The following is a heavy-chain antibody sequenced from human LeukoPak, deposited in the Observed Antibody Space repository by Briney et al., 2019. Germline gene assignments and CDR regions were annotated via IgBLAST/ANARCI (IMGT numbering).Heavy chain of an antibody. CDR2: IIPILGIA. CDR3: AGHPGYSSGVTDY. D-gene: IGHD6-19*01. V-gene: IGHV1-69*02. CDR1: GGTFSSYT. J-gene: IGHJ4*02. Sequence: SVRVSCKASGGTFSSYTISWVRQAPGQGLEWMGRIIPILGIANYAQKFQGRVTITADKSTSTAYMELSSLRSEDTAVYYCAGHPGYSSGVTDYWGQGTLVTVSS.